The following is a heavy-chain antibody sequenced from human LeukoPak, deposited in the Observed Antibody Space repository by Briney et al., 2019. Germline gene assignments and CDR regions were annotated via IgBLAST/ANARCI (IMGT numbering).Heavy chain of an antibody. CDR3: ARDQRTFGGVIVPFDY. D-gene: IGHD3-16*02. Sequence: PGGSLRLSCAASGFTFSSYWMSRVRQAPGKGLEWVANIKQDGSDKYYVDSVKGRFTISRDNAKNALYLQMNSLRAEDTAVYYCARDQRTFGGVIVPFDYWGQGILVTVSS. J-gene: IGHJ4*02. V-gene: IGHV3-7*01. CDR1: GFTFSSYW. CDR2: IKQDGSDK.